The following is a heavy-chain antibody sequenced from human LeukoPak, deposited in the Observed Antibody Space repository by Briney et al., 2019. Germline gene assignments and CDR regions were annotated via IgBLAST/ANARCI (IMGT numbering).Heavy chain of an antibody. J-gene: IGHJ4*02. CDR2: IKPRVGSK. CDR1: RYTFTRYF. D-gene: IGHD6-19*01. Sequence: ASVRVSCTGSRYTFTRYFVHAVRQTPGQGGERVGIIKPRVGSKNKAQTYQGRVTITGHMPTSTDSMELSRLRAEDPAVYYCARAQTGVDSSAPYYFVYWGERTLVTLSS. CDR3: ARAQTGVDSSAPYYFVY. V-gene: IGHV1-46*01.